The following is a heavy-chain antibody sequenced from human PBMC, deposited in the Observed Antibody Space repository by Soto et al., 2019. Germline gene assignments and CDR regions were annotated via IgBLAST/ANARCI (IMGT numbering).Heavy chain of an antibody. D-gene: IGHD1-1*01. CDR1: GYTFSSYG. CDR3: GRDWEWEPKVDCFDT. J-gene: IGHJ5*02. CDR2: IGTHDGDT. Sequence: QVQLVQSGGEVKKPGASVKVSCKTSGYTFSSYGVSWVRQAPGQGLEWMGWIGTHDGDTNYAEKFQGRVTLTTDTSTSTVYMELRSLRSDDTAVYYCGRDWEWEPKVDCFDTWGQGTLVIVSS. V-gene: IGHV1-18*04.